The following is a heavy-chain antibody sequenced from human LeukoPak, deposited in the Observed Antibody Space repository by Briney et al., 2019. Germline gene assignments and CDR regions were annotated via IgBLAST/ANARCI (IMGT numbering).Heavy chain of an antibody. V-gene: IGHV3-53*01. D-gene: IGHD5-12*01. J-gene: IGHJ4*02. CDR3: ARYLAGYDYLSPFDY. CDR2: IYSGGST. CDR1: GFTVSSNY. Sequence: GGSLRLSCAASGFTVSSNYMSWVRQAPGKGLEWVSVIYSGGSTYYADSVKGRFTISRDNSKNTLYLQMNSLRAEDTAVYYCARYLAGYDYLSPFDYWGQGTLVTVSS.